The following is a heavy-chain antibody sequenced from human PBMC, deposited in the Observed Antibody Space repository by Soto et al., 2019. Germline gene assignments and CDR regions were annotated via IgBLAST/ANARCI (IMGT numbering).Heavy chain of an antibody. J-gene: IGHJ4*02. Sequence: QVQLVESGGGVVQPGRSLRLSCAASGFTFSSYGMHWVRQXXXXXLEWVAVISYDGSNKYYADSVKGRFTISRDNSKXXXXXXXXXXXXXXXXXXXXXXXXXXXXSLDYWGQGTLVTVSS. CDR3: XXXXXXXXSLDY. V-gene: IGHV3-30*03. CDR2: ISYDGSNK. CDR1: GFTFSSYG.